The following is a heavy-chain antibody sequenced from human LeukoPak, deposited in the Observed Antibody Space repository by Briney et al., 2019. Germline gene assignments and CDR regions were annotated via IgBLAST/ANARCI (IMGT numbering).Heavy chain of an antibody. CDR1: GGSISSGDYY. CDR3: ARLGTMVRGVPDAFDI. V-gene: IGHV4-61*08. D-gene: IGHD3-10*01. Sequence: PSETLSLTCTVSGGSISSGDYYWSWIRQPPGKGLEWIGYIYYSGSTNYNPSLKSRVTISVDTSKNRFSLKLSSVTAADTAVYYCARLGTMVRGVPDAFDIWGQGTMVTVSS. J-gene: IGHJ3*02. CDR2: IYYSGST.